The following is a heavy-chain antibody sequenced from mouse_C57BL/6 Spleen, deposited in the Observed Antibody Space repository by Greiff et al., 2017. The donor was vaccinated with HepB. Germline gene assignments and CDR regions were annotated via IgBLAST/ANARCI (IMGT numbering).Heavy chain of an antibody. V-gene: IGHV5-6*01. CDR1: GFTFSSYG. CDR3: ARHEDGYYRGFAY. Sequence: EVKVVESGGDLVKPGGSLKLSCAASGFTFSSYGMSWVRQTPDKRLEWVATISSGGSYTYYPDSVKGRFTISRDNAKNTLYLQMSSLKSEDTAMYYCARHEDGYYRGFAYWGQGTLVTVSA. D-gene: IGHD2-3*01. CDR2: ISSGGSYT. J-gene: IGHJ3*01.